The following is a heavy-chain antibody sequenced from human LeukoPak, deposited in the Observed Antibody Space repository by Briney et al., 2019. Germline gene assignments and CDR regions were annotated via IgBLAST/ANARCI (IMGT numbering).Heavy chain of an antibody. CDR1: GFTFITYA. V-gene: IGHV3-64*01. CDR2: ISNNGADT. J-gene: IGHJ4*02. D-gene: IGHD6-19*01. CDR3: ARGGGVVAGTYDY. Sequence: QTGGSLRLSCAASGFTFITYAFHWVRQAPGKGLEYVSAISNNGADTYYANSVRGRFTISRDNSRNTLYLQMGSLRAEDMAVYYCARGGGVVAGTYDYWGQGTLVTVSS.